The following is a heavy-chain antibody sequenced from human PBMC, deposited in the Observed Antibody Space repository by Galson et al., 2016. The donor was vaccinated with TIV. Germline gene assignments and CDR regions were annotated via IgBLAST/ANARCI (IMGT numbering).Heavy chain of an antibody. CDR2: IKMDGSTT. J-gene: IGHJ4*02. CDR3: ARRRYSGTYLEDD. CDR1: GFTFGNYW. V-gene: IGHV3-74*01. D-gene: IGHD1-26*01. Sequence: SLRLSCAASGFTFGNYWMHWVRQAPGKGPMWVSRIKMDGSTTNYADSVKGRFTISRDNAKNTLYLQMNNLRAEDTAVYYCARRRYSGTYLEDDWGQGTLVTVSS.